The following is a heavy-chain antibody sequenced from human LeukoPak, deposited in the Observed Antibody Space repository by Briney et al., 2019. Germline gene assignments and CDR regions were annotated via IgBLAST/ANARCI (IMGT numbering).Heavy chain of an antibody. CDR2: LKQDGSEK. V-gene: IGHV3-7*01. Sequence: PGGSLRLSCAASGFTFSNYWMTWVRQAPGKGLEWVANLKQDGSEKYYVDSVKGRFTISRDNAKNSLYLQMNSLRVEDMAVYYCARAGGTSWADYWGQGTLVTVSS. CDR1: GFTFSNYW. J-gene: IGHJ4*02. D-gene: IGHD6-13*01. CDR3: ARAGGTSWADY.